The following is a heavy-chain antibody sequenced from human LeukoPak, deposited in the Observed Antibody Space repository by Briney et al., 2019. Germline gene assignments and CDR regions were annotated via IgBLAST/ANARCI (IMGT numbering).Heavy chain of an antibody. CDR1: NGSISSYY. Sequence: PSETLSLICTVSNGSISSYYWSWIRQPAAEGLEWIGRVYTSGTNNYNPSLKSRVTMSIDTSKNQFSLKLTSVTAADTAVYYCARGVFSNWYYFDYWGQGALVTVSS. J-gene: IGHJ4*02. D-gene: IGHD6-13*01. CDR2: VYTSGTN. V-gene: IGHV4-4*07. CDR3: ARGVFSNWYYFDY.